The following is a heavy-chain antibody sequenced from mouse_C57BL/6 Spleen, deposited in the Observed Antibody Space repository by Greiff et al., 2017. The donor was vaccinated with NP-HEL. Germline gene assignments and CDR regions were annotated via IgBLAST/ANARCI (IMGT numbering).Heavy chain of an antibody. D-gene: IGHD2-12*01. CDR1: GFTFSSYG. CDR3: ARGIYYSYDEWYFDV. V-gene: IGHV5-6*01. CDR2: ISSGGSYT. J-gene: IGHJ1*03. Sequence: EVKLQESGGDLVKPGGSLKLSCAASGFTFSSYGMSWVRQTPDKRLEWVATISSGGSYTYYPDSVKGRFTISRDNAKNTLYLQMSRLKSEDTAMYYCARGIYYSYDEWYFDVWGTGTTVTVSS.